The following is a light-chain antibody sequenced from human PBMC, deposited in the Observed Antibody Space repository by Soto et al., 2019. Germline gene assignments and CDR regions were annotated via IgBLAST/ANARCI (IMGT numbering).Light chain of an antibody. CDR2: AAS. CDR1: QSISSY. J-gene: IGKJ1*01. V-gene: IGKV1-39*01. Sequence: DLQMTQSPSSLSASVGDRVTITCRASQSISSYLNWYQQKPGKAPKLLIYAASSLQSGVPSRFSGSGSMTDFTLTISSLQPEDFATYYCQQSYSTPWTFGQGTKVEIK. CDR3: QQSYSTPWT.